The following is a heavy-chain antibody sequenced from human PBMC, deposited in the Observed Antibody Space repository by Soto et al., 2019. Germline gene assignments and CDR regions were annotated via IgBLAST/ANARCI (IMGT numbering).Heavy chain of an antibody. CDR1: GFTFSSYG. CDR3: EKVRAYGMDV. CDR2: ISYDGSNK. J-gene: IGHJ6*02. Sequence: GGSLRLSCAASGFTFSSYGMHWVRQAPGKGLEWVAVISYDGSNKYYADSVKGRFTISRDNSKNTLYLQMKSLRAEDKAVYYCEKVRAYGMDVWGQGTTVTVSS. V-gene: IGHV3-30*18.